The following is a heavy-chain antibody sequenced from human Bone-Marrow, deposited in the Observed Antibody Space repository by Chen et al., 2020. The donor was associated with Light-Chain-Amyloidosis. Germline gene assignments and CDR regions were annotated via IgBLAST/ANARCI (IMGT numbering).Heavy chain of an antibody. D-gene: IGHD2-2*01. CDR3: ARGLHCSNTNCYLEFYYNAMDV. V-gene: IGHV1-2*02. CDR2: INPNSDST. Sequence: QVQLVQSGAEVKKPGASVKVSCEASGYTFTGYHMHWVRQAPGQGLEWMGWINPNSDSTIYAQKFQGRVTMTRDTSISTVYMELSRLRSDDTAVYYCARGLHCSNTNCYLEFYYNAMDVWARGPRSPSP. CDR1: GYTFTGYH. J-gene: IGHJ6*02.